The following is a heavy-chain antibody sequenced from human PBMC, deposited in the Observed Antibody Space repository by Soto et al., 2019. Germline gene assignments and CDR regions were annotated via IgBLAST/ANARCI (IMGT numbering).Heavy chain of an antibody. J-gene: IGHJ1*01. Sequence: SETLSLTCTVSSGSFRSYYWNWIRQPPGKGLEWIGCIYHTGSTNYNPSLKSRVTMSVDTSKNQFSLKLTSVTAADTAVYYCARAFFCSCGNCRDFFQCW. D-gene: IGHD3-3*01. CDR1: SGSFRSYY. CDR3: ARAFFCSCGNCRDFFQC. V-gene: IGHV4-59*12. CDR2: IYHTGST.